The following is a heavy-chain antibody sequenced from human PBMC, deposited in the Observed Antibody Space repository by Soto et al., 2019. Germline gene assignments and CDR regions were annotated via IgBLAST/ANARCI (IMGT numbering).Heavy chain of an antibody. Sequence: GESLKISCKGSGYSFTNYWIGWVRQMPGKGLEYMGTIFPGDSDTKYNPSFQGQVTISADKSISTAYLQWSSLKASDTAMYYCARRNFDINGYSNAYDFWGQGTMVTVSS. CDR1: GYSFTNYW. CDR2: IFPGDSDT. CDR3: ARRNFDINGYSNAYDF. V-gene: IGHV5-51*01. D-gene: IGHD2-15*01. J-gene: IGHJ3*01.